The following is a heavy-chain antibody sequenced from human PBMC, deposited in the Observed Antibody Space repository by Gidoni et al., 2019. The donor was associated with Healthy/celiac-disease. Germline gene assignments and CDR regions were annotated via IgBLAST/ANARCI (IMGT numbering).Heavy chain of an antibody. V-gene: IGHV3-66*02. CDR2: IYSGGNT. CDR1: GFTVSSNY. D-gene: IGHD1-26*01. J-gene: IGHJ6*02. CDR3: AREVGHFYGMDV. Sequence: EVQLVESGGGLVQPGGSLRLSCAASGFTVSSNYMSWVRQAPGKGLEWVSVIYSGGNTYYADSVKGRFTISRDNSKNTLYLQMNSLRAEDTAVYYCAREVGHFYGMDVWGQGTTVTVSS.